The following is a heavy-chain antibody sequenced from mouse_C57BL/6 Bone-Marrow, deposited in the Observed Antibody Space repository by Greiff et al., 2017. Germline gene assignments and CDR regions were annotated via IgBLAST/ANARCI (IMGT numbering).Heavy chain of an antibody. CDR2: IHPNSGST. J-gene: IGHJ4*01. D-gene: IGHD1-1*01. CDR1: GYTFTSYR. V-gene: IGHV1-64*01. CDR3: ARHYYGSSFAMDY. Sequence: QVQLQQPGAELVKPGASVKLSCKASGYTFTSYRMHWVKQRPGQGLEWIGMIHPNSGSTNYNEKFKSKATLTVDKSSSTAYMQLSSLTSEDSAVYYCARHYYGSSFAMDYWGQGTSVTVSS.